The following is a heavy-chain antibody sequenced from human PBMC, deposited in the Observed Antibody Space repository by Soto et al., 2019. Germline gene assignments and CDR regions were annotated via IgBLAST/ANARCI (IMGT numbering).Heavy chain of an antibody. CDR1: GDSFNSYG. V-gene: IGHV1-69*13. Sequence: ASVKVSCKASGDSFNSYGITWVRQAPGQGREWMGGIIPKFGITNYAQKFQSRVTITAAESTSTAYMELSSLRSEDTAVYYCAREGDNWFDPWAQGTLVTVSS. CDR2: IIPKFGIT. J-gene: IGHJ5*02. CDR3: AREGDNWFDP.